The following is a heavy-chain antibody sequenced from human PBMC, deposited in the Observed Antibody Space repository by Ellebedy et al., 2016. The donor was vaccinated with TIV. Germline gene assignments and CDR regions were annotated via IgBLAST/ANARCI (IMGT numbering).Heavy chain of an antibody. CDR1: GYIFTNYW. CDR3: ARPNMGYYYMDA. J-gene: IGHJ6*03. Sequence: GESLKISCKGSGYIFTNYWIGWVRQMPGKGLEWMGIIYPGDSDTSYSPSFEGQVTISADKSISTVFLQWSSLKASDTAIYYCARPNMGYYYMDAWGTGTTVSVSS. CDR2: IYPGDSDT. V-gene: IGHV5-51*01. D-gene: IGHD2/OR15-2a*01.